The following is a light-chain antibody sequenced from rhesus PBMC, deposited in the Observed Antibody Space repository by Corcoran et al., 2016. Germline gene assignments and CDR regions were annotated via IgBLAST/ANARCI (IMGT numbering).Light chain of an antibody. CDR1: QSVNSW. J-gene: IGKJ1*01. V-gene: IGKV1-22*01. Sequence: DIQMTQSPSSLSASVGDTVTITCRASQSVNSWLDWYQQKPGKAPTLLVYMSSSLQSGVPSRFSGSGAGTDFSLTISSLQPEDFATYSCLQYDSSPWTFGQGTKVDIK. CDR3: LQYDSSPWT. CDR2: MSS.